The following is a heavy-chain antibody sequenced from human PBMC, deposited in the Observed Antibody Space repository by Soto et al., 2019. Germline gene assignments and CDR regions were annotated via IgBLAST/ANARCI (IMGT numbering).Heavy chain of an antibody. CDR1: GFTLTDHY. Sequence: PGGSLRLSCAASGFTLTDHYITWIRQAPGKGLEWVSYISSSGTTMYYADSVKGRFTIYRDNTKNSLYLQMNSLRADDTAVYYCARGFSVDYRTKGYFDYWGQGTPVTVSS. CDR2: ISSSGTTM. CDR3: ARGFSVDYRTKGYFDY. J-gene: IGHJ4*02. D-gene: IGHD4-17*01. V-gene: IGHV3-11*01.